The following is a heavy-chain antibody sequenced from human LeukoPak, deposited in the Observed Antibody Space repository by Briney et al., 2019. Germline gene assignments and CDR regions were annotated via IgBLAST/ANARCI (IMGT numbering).Heavy chain of an antibody. CDR1: GGTFSSYA. J-gene: IGHJ5*02. Sequence: SVKVSCKASGGTFSSYAISWVRQAPGQGLEWMGGIIPIFGTANYAQKFQGRVTITADESTSTAYMELSSLRSEDTAVYYCARAVTIFGVVIKSWFDPWGQGTLVTVSS. D-gene: IGHD3-3*01. CDR3: ARAVTIFGVVIKSWFDP. V-gene: IGHV1-69*13. CDR2: IIPIFGTA.